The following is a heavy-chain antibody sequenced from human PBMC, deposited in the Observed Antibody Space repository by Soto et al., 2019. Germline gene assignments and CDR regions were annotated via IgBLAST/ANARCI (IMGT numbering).Heavy chain of an antibody. V-gene: IGHV3-21*01. Sequence: PGGSLRLSCAASGFTFSTFAMNWVRQAPGKGLEWVSGITGGSGFTFYADSVRGRFTISRDNAKSSLYLQMNSLRAEDTAVYYCARDTPTAPFDYWGQGTLVTVSS. CDR2: ITGGSGFT. D-gene: IGHD4-17*01. CDR3: ARDTPTAPFDY. J-gene: IGHJ4*02. CDR1: GFTFSTFA.